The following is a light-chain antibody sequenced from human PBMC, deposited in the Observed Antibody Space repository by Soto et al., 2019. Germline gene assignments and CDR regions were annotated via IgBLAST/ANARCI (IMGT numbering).Light chain of an antibody. CDR3: EAWDDSLNGVV. J-gene: IGLJ2*01. CDR1: SSNIGSNN. CDR2: SIN. Sequence: QSVLTQTPSASGTPGQRVNISCSGSSSNIGSNNVNWYQQLPGTAPKLLIYSINQRPSGVPDRFSGSKSGTSASLAISGLQSEDEADYYCEAWDDSLNGVVFGGGTQLTVL. V-gene: IGLV1-44*01.